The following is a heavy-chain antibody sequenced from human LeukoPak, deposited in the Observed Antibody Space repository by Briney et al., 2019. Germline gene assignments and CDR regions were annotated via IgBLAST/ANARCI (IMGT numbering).Heavy chain of an antibody. V-gene: IGHV6-1*01. CDR1: GDSVSSNSAA. CDR2: TYYRSKWYN. D-gene: IGHD6-13*01. Sequence: SQTLSLTCAISGDSVSSNSAAWNWIRQSPSRGLEWLGRTYYRSKWYNDYAVSVKSRITINPDTSKNQFSLQLNSVTPEDTAVYYCARVRGDSSRLKGNAFDIWGQGTMVTVSS. CDR3: ARVRGDSSRLKGNAFDI. J-gene: IGHJ3*02.